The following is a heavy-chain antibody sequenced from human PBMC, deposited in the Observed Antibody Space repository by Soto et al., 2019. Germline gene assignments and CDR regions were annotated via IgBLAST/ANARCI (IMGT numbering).Heavy chain of an antibody. J-gene: IGHJ3*02. V-gene: IGHV4-31*03. CDR1: SGSISSGGYH. Sequence: SETLSLTCTVSSGSISSGGYHWSWIRQHPGKGLELIGYIHYTGSTYYNPSLKSRLTISVDTSKNQFSLRLSSVTAADTAVYYCARDSAIAARAFDIWGRGAMVTVSS. CDR3: ARDSAIAARAFDI. CDR2: IHYTGST. D-gene: IGHD6-6*01.